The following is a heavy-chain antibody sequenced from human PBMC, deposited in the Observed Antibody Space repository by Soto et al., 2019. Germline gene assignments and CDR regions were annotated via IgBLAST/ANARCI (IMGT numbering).Heavy chain of an antibody. V-gene: IGHV3-33*01. J-gene: IGHJ4*02. Sequence: QVQLVESGGGVVQPGKSLTLSCVASAFDFSAYGMNWVRQAPGKGLEWVAVIWYDGSNKYYADSVKGRFTISRDNSKNTLFLQMNSLRAKDTAMYYCARAPRGRSTVTIDYWGQGTLVTVSS. CDR1: AFDFSAYG. CDR3: ARAPRGRSTVTIDY. CDR2: IWYDGSNK. D-gene: IGHD4-17*01.